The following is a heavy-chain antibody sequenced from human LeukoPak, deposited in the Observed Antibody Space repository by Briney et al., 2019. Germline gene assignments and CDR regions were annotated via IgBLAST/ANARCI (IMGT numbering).Heavy chain of an antibody. CDR3: AKDPTSSGWGGVDY. J-gene: IGHJ4*02. V-gene: IGHV3-21*01. Sequence: GGSLRLSCAASGFTFSSYSMNWVRQAPGKGLEWVSSISSSSSYIYYADSVEGRFTISRDNAKNSLYLQMNSLRAEDTAVYYCAKDPTSSGWGGVDYWGQGTLVTVSS. CDR2: ISSSSSYI. CDR1: GFTFSSYS. D-gene: IGHD6-19*01.